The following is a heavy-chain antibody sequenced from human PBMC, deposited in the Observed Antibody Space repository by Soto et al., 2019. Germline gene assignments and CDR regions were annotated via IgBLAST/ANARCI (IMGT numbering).Heavy chain of an antibody. CDR3: ATDSTGYYSDAFDV. Sequence: QLQESGPGLVKPSETLALTCTVSGAAMSSYYWSWLRQSPGKGLEWIGYIYNSGTTDYNPSLKSRVTISVEMSMFQFSLKLTSVNAADTAVYYCATDSTGYYSDAFDVWGQGARVIVSS. CDR1: GAAMSSYY. J-gene: IGHJ3*01. D-gene: IGHD3-22*01. V-gene: IGHV4-59*03. CDR2: IYNSGTT.